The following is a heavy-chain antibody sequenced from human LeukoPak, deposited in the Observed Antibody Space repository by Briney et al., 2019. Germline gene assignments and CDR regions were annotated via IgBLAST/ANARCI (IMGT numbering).Heavy chain of an antibody. Sequence: ASVKVFCKTSGYIFTPHHIHWMRQAPGQGLELLGWVSAANNPEYSQKFQGRVVITRDASATTSYLELNSLRSEDTAVYYCAMSVEMPPIPSFDYWGQGTLVTVSS. D-gene: IGHD5-24*01. CDR1: GYIFTPHH. CDR3: AMSVEMPPIPSFDY. J-gene: IGHJ4*02. V-gene: IGHV1-3*01. CDR2: VSAANNP.